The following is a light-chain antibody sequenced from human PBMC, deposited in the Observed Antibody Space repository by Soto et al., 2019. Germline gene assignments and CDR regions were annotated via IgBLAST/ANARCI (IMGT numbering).Light chain of an antibody. Sequence: QSALTQPPSASGTPGQRGTKSCSGSSSNIGSSTVNWYQQLPGTAPKSLIYSNSQRPSGVPDRFSGSKSGTSASLAISGLQSEDEADYYCAAWDDTLTDYVFGTGTKVTVL. CDR1: SSNIGSST. J-gene: IGLJ1*01. V-gene: IGLV1-44*01. CDR3: AAWDDTLTDYV. CDR2: SNS.